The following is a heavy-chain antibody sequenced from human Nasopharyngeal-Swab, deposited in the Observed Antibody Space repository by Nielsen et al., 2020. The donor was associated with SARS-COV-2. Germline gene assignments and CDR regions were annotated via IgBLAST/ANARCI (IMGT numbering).Heavy chain of an antibody. Sequence: WVRQAPGQGLGWMGWINTNTGNPTYAQGFTGRFVFSLDTSVSTAYLQISSLKAEDTAVHYCARDYDILTGYYYYYYGMDVWGQGTTVTVSS. J-gene: IGHJ6*02. D-gene: IGHD3-9*01. CDR2: INTNTGNP. CDR3: ARDYDILTGYYYYYYGMDV. V-gene: IGHV7-4-1*02.